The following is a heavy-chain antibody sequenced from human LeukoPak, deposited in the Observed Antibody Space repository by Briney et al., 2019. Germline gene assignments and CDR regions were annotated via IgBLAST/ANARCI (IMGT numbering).Heavy chain of an antibody. CDR2: MNPNSGNT. CDR1: GYTFTSYD. Sequence: ASVKVSCKASGYTFTSYDINWVRQATGQGLEWMGWMNPNSGNTGYAQKFQGRVTITRNTSISTAYMELSSLRSEDTAVYYCARGGVLRFLDWDYNWFDPWGQGTLVTVSS. J-gene: IGHJ5*02. D-gene: IGHD3-3*01. CDR3: ARGGVLRFLDWDYNWFDP. V-gene: IGHV1-8*03.